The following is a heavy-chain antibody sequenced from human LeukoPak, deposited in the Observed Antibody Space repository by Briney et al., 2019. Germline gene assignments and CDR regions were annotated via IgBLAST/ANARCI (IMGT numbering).Heavy chain of an antibody. Sequence: GGSLRLSCAASGFTFTSIAMTWVRQAPGKGLEWVSTIRGTGDSTHYAASVKGRFIISRDKSKNMLYLQMNGLRAEDTAIYYCAKGQELDDGVFDSWGQGTLVTVPS. CDR2: IRGTGDST. J-gene: IGHJ4*02. V-gene: IGHV3-23*01. CDR3: AKGQELDDGVFDS. D-gene: IGHD1-1*01. CDR1: GFTFTSIA.